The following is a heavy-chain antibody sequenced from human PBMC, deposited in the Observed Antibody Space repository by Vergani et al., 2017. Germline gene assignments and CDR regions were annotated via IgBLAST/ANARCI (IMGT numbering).Heavy chain of an antibody. CDR1: GYSFTSYW. CDR3: ARGGSSYDFCRAFDI. J-gene: IGHJ3*02. D-gene: IGHD3-3*01. Sequence: EVQLVQSGAEVKTPGESLKISCKGSGYSFTSYWIGWVRQMPGKGLEWMGIIYPGDADTRYSPSFQGQVTISADKSISTAYLQWSSLKASDTAMYYFARGGSSYDFCRAFDIWGQGTMVTVSS. V-gene: IGHV5-51*03. CDR2: IYPGDADT.